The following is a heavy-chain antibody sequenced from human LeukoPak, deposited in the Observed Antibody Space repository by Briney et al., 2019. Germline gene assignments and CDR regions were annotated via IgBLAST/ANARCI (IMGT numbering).Heavy chain of an antibody. J-gene: IGHJ4*02. V-gene: IGHV3-30*18. Sequence: TGGSLRLSCAASGFTFSSYGMHWVRQAPGKGLEWVAAISYDGSNKYYADSVKGRFTISRDNSKNTLYLQMNSLRAEDTAVYYCAKGGLEWLRLAYFDYWGQGTLVTASS. D-gene: IGHD5-12*01. CDR2: ISYDGSNK. CDR3: AKGGLEWLRLAYFDY. CDR1: GFTFSSYG.